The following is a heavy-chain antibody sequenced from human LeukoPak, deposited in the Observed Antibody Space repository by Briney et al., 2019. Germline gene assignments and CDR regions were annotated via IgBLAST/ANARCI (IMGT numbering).Heavy chain of an antibody. CDR3: ARRAGEYSHPYDY. J-gene: IGHJ4*02. CDR1: GFTFSNYN. D-gene: IGHD2/OR15-2a*01. Sequence: PGGSLRLSCVGFGFTFSNYNLNWVRQAPGKGLEWVSFIYSGGNTHYSDSVKGRFTISRDNSKNTLYLQMSSLRAEDTAVYYCARRAGEYSHPYDYWGQGTLVTVSS. CDR2: IYSGGNT. V-gene: IGHV3-53*01.